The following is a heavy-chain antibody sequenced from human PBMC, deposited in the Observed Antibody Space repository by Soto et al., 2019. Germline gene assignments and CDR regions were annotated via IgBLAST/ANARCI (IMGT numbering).Heavy chain of an antibody. CDR1: GGSISGGGYY. V-gene: IGHV4-31*03. CDR3: ASKIGVGPAAILTGWFDP. Sequence: SETLSLTCTVSGGSISGGGYYWSWIRQHPGKGLEWIGYIYYSGSTYYNPSLKSRVTISVDTSKNQFSLKLSSVTAAGTAVYYCASKIGVGPAAILTGWFDPWGQGTLVTVSS. D-gene: IGHD2-2*02. CDR2: IYYSGST. J-gene: IGHJ5*02.